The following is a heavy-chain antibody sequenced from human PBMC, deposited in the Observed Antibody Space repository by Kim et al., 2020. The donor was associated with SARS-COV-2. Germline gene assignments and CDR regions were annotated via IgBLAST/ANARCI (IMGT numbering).Heavy chain of an antibody. V-gene: IGHV1-8*01. D-gene: IGHD6-19*01. J-gene: IGHJ5*02. Sequence: ASVKVSCKASGYTFTSYDINWVRQATGQGLEWMGWMNPNSGNTGYAQKFQGRVTMTRNTSISTAYMALSSLRSEDTAVYYCARGRGSKQWLSTVRFDPWGQGTLVNVFS. CDR2: MNPNSGNT. CDR1: GYTFTSYD. CDR3: ARGRGSKQWLSTVRFDP.